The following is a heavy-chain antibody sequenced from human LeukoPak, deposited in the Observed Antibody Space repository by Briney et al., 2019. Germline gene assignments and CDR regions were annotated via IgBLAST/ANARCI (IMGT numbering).Heavy chain of an antibody. J-gene: IGHJ6*02. CDR1: GGTCSSYA. CDR2: IIPIFGTA. Sequence: SVKVSCKASGGTCSSYAISWVRQAPGQGLEWMGGIIPIFGTANYAQKFQGRVTITADESTSTAYMELSSLRSEDTAVYYCHNSGSYPRYYYYGMDVWGQGTTVTVSS. D-gene: IGHD1-26*01. V-gene: IGHV1-69*01. CDR3: HNSGSYPRYYYYGMDV.